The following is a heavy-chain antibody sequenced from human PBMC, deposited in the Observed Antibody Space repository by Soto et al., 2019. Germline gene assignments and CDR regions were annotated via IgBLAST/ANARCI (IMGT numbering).Heavy chain of an antibody. V-gene: IGHV3-21*01. CDR2: ISSSSSYI. CDR1: VFTFSSYS. J-gene: IGHJ4*02. CDR3: ARDRHYCDSSGYIFPTDY. D-gene: IGHD3-22*01. Sequence: GSLRLSCSASVFTFSSYSMNWVRQALGKGLEWVSSISSSSSYIYYADSVKGRFTISRDNAKNSLYLQMNSLRAEDTAVYYCARDRHYCDSSGYIFPTDYWGQGNRGTV.